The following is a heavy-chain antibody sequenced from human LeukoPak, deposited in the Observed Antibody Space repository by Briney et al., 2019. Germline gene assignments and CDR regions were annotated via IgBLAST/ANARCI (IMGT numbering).Heavy chain of an antibody. CDR1: GGSINTPNYY. J-gene: IGHJ4*02. D-gene: IGHD5-24*01. V-gene: IGHV4-39*07. CDR3: ARDLSRDGYNLWSFYY. Sequence: PSETLSLTCTVSGGSINTPNYYWGWIRQTPGKGLEWIGNIFYSGGTYYSPSLTSRVTISLDTSRNQFSLKLNSVTAADTAVYYCARDLSRDGYNLWSFYYWGQGTLVTVSS. CDR2: IFYSGGT.